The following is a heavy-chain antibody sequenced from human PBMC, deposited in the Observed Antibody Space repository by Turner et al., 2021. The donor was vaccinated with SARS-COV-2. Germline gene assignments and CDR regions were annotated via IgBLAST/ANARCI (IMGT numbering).Heavy chain of an antibody. CDR3: AKQRDGYNSPFDY. J-gene: IGHJ4*02. CDR2: ISYDGTNK. V-gene: IGHV3-30*18. CDR1: GFTFSTYG. Sequence: QVQLVESGGGVVQPGRSLTLPCAASGFTFSTYGMHWVRQAPGKGLERVAVISYDGTNKYYLDSVRGRFTISRDNSKNTLYLQMNSLRADDTAVFYCAKQRDGYNSPFDYWGQGALVSVSS. D-gene: IGHD1-1*01.